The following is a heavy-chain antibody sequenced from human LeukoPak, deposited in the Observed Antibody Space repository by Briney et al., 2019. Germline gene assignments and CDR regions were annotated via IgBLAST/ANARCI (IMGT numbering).Heavy chain of an antibody. CDR1: GGSFSGYY. CDR2: INHSGST. J-gene: IGHJ4*02. CDR3: ARVPYSSGWYVPGEDY. V-gene: IGHV4-34*01. Sequence: PSETLSLTCAVYGGSFSGYYWSWIRQPPGKGLEWIGEINHSGSTNYNPSLKSRVTISVDTSKNQFSLKLSSVTAADTAVYYCARVPYSSGWYVPGEDYWGQGTLATVSS. D-gene: IGHD6-19*01.